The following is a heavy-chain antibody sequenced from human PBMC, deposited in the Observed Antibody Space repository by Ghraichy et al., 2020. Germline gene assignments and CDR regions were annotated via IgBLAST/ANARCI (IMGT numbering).Heavy chain of an antibody. Sequence: SETLSLTCTVSGGTISSYYWTWIRQPPGQGLEWIGYIYSSGSTKYNPSLQSRVTISLDTSKSQFSLRLSSVTATDTAVYYCAKRRAVRPFYGFDFWGQGTTVTVSS. J-gene: IGHJ6*02. CDR2: IYSSGST. V-gene: IGHV4-59*08. CDR1: GGTISSYY. CDR3: AKRRAVRPFYGFDF. D-gene: IGHD3-10*01.